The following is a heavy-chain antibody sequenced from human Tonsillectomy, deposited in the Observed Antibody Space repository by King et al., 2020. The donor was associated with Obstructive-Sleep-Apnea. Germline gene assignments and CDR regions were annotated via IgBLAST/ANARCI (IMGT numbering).Heavy chain of an antibody. CDR3: AREEYYFDGSGYYPSDY. Sequence: QLVQSGAEVKKPGASVKVSCKTSGYTFTGYGINWVRQAPGQGLEWMGWISPHNGKTNYAQKVQGRVTMTTDTSTTTAYMELRSLRSDDTAVYYCAREEYYFDGSGYYPSDYWGQGTRVTVSS. J-gene: IGHJ4*02. V-gene: IGHV1-18*01. CDR2: ISPHNGKT. CDR1: GYTFTGYG. D-gene: IGHD3-22*01.